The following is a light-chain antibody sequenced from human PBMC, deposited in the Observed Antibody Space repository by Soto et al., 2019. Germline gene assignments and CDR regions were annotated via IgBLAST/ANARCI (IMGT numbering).Light chain of an antibody. Sequence: QSVLTQPASMSGSPGQSITISCTGTSSDVGGYNYVSWYQQHPGKARKLMIYEVSNRPSGVSNRFSGSKSGNTASLTISGLQAEDEADYYCSSYTSSSTRVFGGGTKLTVL. V-gene: IGLV2-14*01. CDR2: EVS. J-gene: IGLJ3*02. CDR1: SSDVGGYNY. CDR3: SSYTSSSTRV.